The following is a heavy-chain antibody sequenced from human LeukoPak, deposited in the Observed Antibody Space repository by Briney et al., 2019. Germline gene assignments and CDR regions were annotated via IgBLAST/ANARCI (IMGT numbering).Heavy chain of an antibody. CDR1: GYTFTDNY. J-gene: IGHJ4*02. CDR3: ARAISYDYAPGY. Sequence: GESLKISCKSSGYTFTDNYIYWVRQAPGQGLEWMGWINPNSGGTKYAQKFHGRVTMTRDTSIRTAYMELSSLTSDDTAVYYCARAISYDYAPGYWGQGTLVTVSS. CDR2: INPNSGGT. D-gene: IGHD3-16*01. V-gene: IGHV1-2*02.